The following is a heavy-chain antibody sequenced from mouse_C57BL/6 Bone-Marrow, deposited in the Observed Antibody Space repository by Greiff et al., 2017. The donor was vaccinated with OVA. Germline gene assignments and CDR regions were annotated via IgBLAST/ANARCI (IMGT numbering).Heavy chain of an antibody. CDR3: TRRSYYSNYPYYFDY. Sequence: EVQLQQSGTVLARPGASVKMSCKTSGYTFTSYWMHWVKQTPGQGLEWIGAIYPGNSDTSYNQKFKGKAKLTAVTSASTAYMELSRLTNEDSAVYDCTRRSYYSNYPYYFDYWGQGTTLTVSS. J-gene: IGHJ2*01. CDR1: GYTFTSYW. V-gene: IGHV1-5*01. CDR2: IYPGNSDT. D-gene: IGHD2-5*01.